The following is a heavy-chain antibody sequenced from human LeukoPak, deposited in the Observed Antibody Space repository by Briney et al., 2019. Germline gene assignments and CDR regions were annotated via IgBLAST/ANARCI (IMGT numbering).Heavy chain of an antibody. V-gene: IGHV3-23*01. CDR3: AKRDSSGWYSLDY. CDR2: ISSGGSGT. Sequence: GGSLRLSCAPSGFTFSSYAMSWVRQAPGKGLERVSSISSGGSGTYYADSVKGRFTISRDKSKNTLYLQMNSLRAEDTAAYYCAKRDSSGWYSLDYWGQGTLVTVS. CDR1: GFTFSSYA. J-gene: IGHJ4*02. D-gene: IGHD6-19*01.